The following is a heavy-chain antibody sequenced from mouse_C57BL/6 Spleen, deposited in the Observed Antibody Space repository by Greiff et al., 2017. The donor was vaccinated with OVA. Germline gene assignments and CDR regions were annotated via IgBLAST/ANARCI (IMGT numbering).Heavy chain of an antibody. CDR3: ARGGTTVVEGSWFAY. V-gene: IGHV1-63*01. CDR1: GYTFTNYW. Sequence: QLQQSGAELVRPGTSVKMSCKASGYTFTNYWIGWAKQRPGHGLEWIGDIYPGGGYTNYNEKFKGKATLTADKSSSTAYMQFSSLTSEDSAIYYCARGGTTVVEGSWFAYWGQGTLVTVSA. J-gene: IGHJ3*01. D-gene: IGHD1-1*01. CDR2: IYPGGGYT.